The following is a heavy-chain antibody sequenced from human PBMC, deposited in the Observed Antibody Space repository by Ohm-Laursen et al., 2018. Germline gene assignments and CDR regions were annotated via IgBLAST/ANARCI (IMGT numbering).Heavy chain of an antibody. V-gene: IGHV4-31*03. CDR1: GGSISSGGYY. CDR3: ARTSLGIADY. D-gene: IGHD7-27*01. Sequence: SDTLSLTCTVSGGSISSGGYYWSWIRQHPGKGLEWIGYIYYSGSTYYNPSLKSRVTISVDTSKNQFSLKLNSVTAADTAVYYCARTSLGIADYWGQGTLVTVSS. J-gene: IGHJ4*02. CDR2: IYYSGST.